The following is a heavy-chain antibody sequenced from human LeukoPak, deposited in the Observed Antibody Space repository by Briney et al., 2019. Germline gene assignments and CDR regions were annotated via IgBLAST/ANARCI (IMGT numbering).Heavy chain of an antibody. Sequence: TGGSLRLSCAASGFTFSSYDMHWVRQAPGKGLEWVAFIRYDGSNKYYADSVKGRFTISRDNAKNSLYLQMNSLRAEDTAVYYCARVAPVGATIFDYWGQGTLVTVSS. CDR1: GFTFSSYD. D-gene: IGHD1-26*01. J-gene: IGHJ4*02. V-gene: IGHV3-30*02. CDR2: IRYDGSNK. CDR3: ARVAPVGATIFDY.